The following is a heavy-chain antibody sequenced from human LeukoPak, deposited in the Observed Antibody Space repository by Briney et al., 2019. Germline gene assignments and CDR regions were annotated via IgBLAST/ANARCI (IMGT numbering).Heavy chain of an antibody. CDR2: VSGSGGST. Sequence: GGSLRLSCAASGFTFSSYAMSWVRQAPGKGLEWVSAVSGSGGSTYYADSVKGRFTISRDNSKNTLYLQMNSLRAEDTAVYYCARDQGGKLSAFYFDHWGQGTLVTVSS. D-gene: IGHD1-26*01. CDR3: ARDQGGKLSAFYFDH. CDR1: GFTFSSYA. J-gene: IGHJ4*02. V-gene: IGHV3-23*01.